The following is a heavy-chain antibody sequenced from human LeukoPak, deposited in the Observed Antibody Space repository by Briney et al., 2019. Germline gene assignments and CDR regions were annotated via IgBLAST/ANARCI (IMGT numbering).Heavy chain of an antibody. Sequence: GGSLRLSCAASGFTFSSYAMHWVRQAPGKGLEWVAVISYDGSNKYYADSVKGRFTISRDNSKNTLYLRMNSLRAEDTAVYYCARAETDHYYFDYLGQGILVTVSS. J-gene: IGHJ4*02. CDR1: GFTFSSYA. CDR3: ARAETDHYYFDY. V-gene: IGHV3-30-3*01. D-gene: IGHD3-10*01. CDR2: ISYDGSNK.